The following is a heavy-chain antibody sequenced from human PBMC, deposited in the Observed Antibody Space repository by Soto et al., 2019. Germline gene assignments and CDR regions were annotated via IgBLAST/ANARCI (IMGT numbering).Heavy chain of an antibody. J-gene: IGHJ3*02. CDR3: AKLRTSGYYVNDAFGI. Sequence: QVQLVESGGGVVQPGGSLRLSCAASGFAFSTYAMHWVRQAPGKGLEWVAAISYDGNNKYYIDSVKGRFTISRDNSKSTMDLQMTSLTAGDTAVYYCAKLRTSGYYVNDAFGICGHGTLVTVSS. CDR2: ISYDGNNK. CDR1: GFAFSTYA. D-gene: IGHD3-22*01. V-gene: IGHV3-30*18.